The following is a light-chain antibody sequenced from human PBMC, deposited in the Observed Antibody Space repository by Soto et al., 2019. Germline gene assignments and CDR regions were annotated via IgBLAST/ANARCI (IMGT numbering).Light chain of an antibody. J-gene: IGKJ4*02. CDR1: PSVLSSSDNKND. Sequence: DIVLTQSPDSLAVSLGERATINCKASPSVLSSSDNKNDLAWFQQKPGQPPKLIIYWASTRESGVPDRFSGSGYGTDFTLTISSLQAEDVAVYYCHQHYSCPLTFGGGTKVEIK. CDR2: WAS. V-gene: IGKV4-1*01. CDR3: HQHYSCPLT.